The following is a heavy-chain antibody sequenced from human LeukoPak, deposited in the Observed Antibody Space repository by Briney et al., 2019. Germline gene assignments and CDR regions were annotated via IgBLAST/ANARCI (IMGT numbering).Heavy chain of an antibody. CDR2: IRGPGDDT. J-gene: IGHJ3*02. CDR3: AKDEIPRNKLYDAFDI. CDR1: RLTFSHFA. Sequence: GRSQRLPCAASRLTFSHFALSWAPQAPAKGLEWGSTIRGPGDDTYYADSVKGRFTISRDNSENTLYLQMNSLRAEDTAVYYCAKDEIPRNKLYDAFDIWGQGRKATV. D-gene: IGHD1/OR15-1a*01. V-gene: IGHV3-23*01.